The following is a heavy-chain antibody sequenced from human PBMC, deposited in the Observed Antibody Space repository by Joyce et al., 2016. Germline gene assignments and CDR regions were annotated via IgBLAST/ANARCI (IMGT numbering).Heavy chain of an antibody. CDR3: ARLRRWSGPSDC. D-gene: IGHD4-23*01. CDR1: GFTFSRDW. Sequence: EVQLVESGGGLVQPGGSLRLSCAASGFTFSRDWMYWGRKAPGKGLVGVSRINRDGSSTKYADSVKGRFTISSDNAKNTLYLQMNSLRAEDTAVYYCARLRRWSGPSDCWGQGTLVTVSS. CDR2: INRDGSST. V-gene: IGHV3-74*03. J-gene: IGHJ4*02.